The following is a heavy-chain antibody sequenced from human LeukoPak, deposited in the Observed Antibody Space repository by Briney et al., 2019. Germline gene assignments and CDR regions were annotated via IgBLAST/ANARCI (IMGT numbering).Heavy chain of an antibody. D-gene: IGHD6-13*01. V-gene: IGHV3-21*01. CDR1: GFTFSSYS. J-gene: IGHJ6*02. CDR3: ARDKRIAAAASDRYYYYYYGMDV. CDR2: ISSSSSYI. Sequence: GGSLRLSCAASGFTFSSYSMNWVRQAPGKGLEWVSSISSSSSYIYYADSVKGRFTISRDNAKNSLYLQMNSLRAEDTAVYYCARDKRIAAAASDRYYYYYYGMDVWGQGTTVTVSS.